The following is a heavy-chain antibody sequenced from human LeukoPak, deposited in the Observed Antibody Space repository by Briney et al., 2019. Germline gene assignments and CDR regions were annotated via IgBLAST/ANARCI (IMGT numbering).Heavy chain of an antibody. V-gene: IGHV3-66*01. J-gene: IGHJ4*02. CDR3: ARVYYYDSSGYSPPDY. CDR1: GFTVSSNY. D-gene: IGHD3-22*01. CDR2: IYSGGST. Sequence: PGGSLRLSCAASGFTVSSNYMSWVRQAPGKGLEWVSVIYSGGSTYYADSVKGRFTISRDNSKNTLYLQVNSLRAEDTAVYYCARVYYYDSSGYSPPDYWGQGTLVTVSS.